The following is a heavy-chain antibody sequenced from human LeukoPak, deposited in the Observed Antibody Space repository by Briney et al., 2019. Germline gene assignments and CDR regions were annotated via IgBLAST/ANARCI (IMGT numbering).Heavy chain of an antibody. Sequence: PGGSPRLSCAASGFTFSSYWMHWVRQAPGKGLVWVSRINSDGSSTSYADSVKGRFTISRDNAKNTLYPQMNSLRAEDTAVYYCARGSSGWSSFDYWGQGTLVTVSS. CDR3: ARGSSGWSSFDY. CDR2: INSDGSST. CDR1: GFTFSSYW. D-gene: IGHD6-19*01. V-gene: IGHV3-74*01. J-gene: IGHJ4*02.